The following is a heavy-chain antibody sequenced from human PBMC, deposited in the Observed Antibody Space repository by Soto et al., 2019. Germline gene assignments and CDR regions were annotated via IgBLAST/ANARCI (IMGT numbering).Heavy chain of an antibody. CDR1: GFTFSSYG. V-gene: IGHV3-30*18. Sequence: GGSLRLSCAASGFTFSSYGMHWVRQAPGKGLEWVAVISYDGSNEYYADSVKGRFTISRDNSKNTLYLQMNSLRAEDTAVYYCAKSGYCSSTSCYLLDVWGQGTKVTFSS. D-gene: IGHD2-2*01. J-gene: IGHJ6*02. CDR2: ISYDGSNE. CDR3: AKSGYCSSTSCYLLDV.